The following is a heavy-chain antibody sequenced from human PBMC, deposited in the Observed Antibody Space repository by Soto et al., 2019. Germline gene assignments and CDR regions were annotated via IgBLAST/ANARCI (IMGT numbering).Heavy chain of an antibody. V-gene: IGHV3-48*01. D-gene: IGHD3-10*01. Sequence: EVQLVESGGGWVQPGGSLRLSCAASGFTFSSYSMNWVRQAPGKGLEWVSYISSSSSTIYYADSVKGRFTISRDNAKNSLYLQMNSLRAEDTAVYYCASLEDPWFGESNYWGQGTLVTVSS. CDR2: ISSSSSTI. CDR3: ASLEDPWFGESNY. CDR1: GFTFSSYS. J-gene: IGHJ4*02.